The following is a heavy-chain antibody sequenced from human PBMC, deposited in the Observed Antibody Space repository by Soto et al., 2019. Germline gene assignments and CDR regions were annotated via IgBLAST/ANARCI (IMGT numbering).Heavy chain of an antibody. V-gene: IGHV1-8*02. Sequence: EASVKVSCKASGYTFTSYGISWVRQATGQGLEWMGWMNPNSGNTAYAQKFLGRVTMTRNTSISTAYMELSSLRSEDTAVYYCARERTRGFDPWGQGTLVTVSS. CDR1: GYTFTSYG. J-gene: IGHJ5*02. CDR2: MNPNSGNT. CDR3: ARERTRGFDP.